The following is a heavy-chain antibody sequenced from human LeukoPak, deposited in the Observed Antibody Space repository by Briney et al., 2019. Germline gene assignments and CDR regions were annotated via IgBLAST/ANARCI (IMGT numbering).Heavy chain of an antibody. CDR2: INGNSGGT. Sequence: GASVKVSCKASGYTFTDYYVIGVRQGPGQGLEWMGWINGNSGGTKYGQKFPGRVTMTRDTSINKAYMELSGLRSDDTAVYYCARGHDTLPSYDFWGQGTLVTVSA. CDR1: GYTFTDYY. CDR3: ARGHDTLPSYDF. V-gene: IGHV1-2*02. J-gene: IGHJ4*02.